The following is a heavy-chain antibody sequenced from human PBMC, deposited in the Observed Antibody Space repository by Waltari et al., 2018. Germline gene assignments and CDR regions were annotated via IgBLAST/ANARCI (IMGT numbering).Heavy chain of an antibody. D-gene: IGHD1-26*01. CDR2: ISPYNGVT. Sequence: QVQLVQSAAEVKKPGASLKASCKASGYTFNTYGVRWVRQAPGQGLEWMGWISPYNGVTTYAEKFQGRVTMTTDTSTTTAYMELRSLRSDDTAVYYCARWTAGVGASRGFDLWGQGTLVTVSS. CDR3: ARWTAGVGASRGFDL. V-gene: IGHV1-18*04. J-gene: IGHJ4*02. CDR1: GYTFNTYG.